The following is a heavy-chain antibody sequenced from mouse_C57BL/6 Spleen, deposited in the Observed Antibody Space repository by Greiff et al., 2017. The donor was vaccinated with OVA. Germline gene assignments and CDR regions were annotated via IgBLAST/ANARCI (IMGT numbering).Heavy chain of an antibody. Sequence: QVQLQQPGAELVKPGASVKMSCKASGYTFTSYWITWVKQRPGQGLEWIGDIYPGSGSTNYNEKFKSKATLNVDTSSSTAYMQLSSLTSEDAAVYCCARDGNYDWFAYWGQGTLVTVSA. CDR2: IYPGSGST. CDR3: ARDGNYDWFAY. V-gene: IGHV1-55*01. CDR1: GYTFTSYW. J-gene: IGHJ3*01. D-gene: IGHD2-1*01.